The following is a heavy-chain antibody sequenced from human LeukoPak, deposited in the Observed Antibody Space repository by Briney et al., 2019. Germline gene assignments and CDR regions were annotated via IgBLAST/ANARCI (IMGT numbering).Heavy chain of an antibody. CDR3: ARSPRLVLDYYYGMDV. CDR2: IYSGGST. Sequence: PGGSLRLSCAASGFTVSSNYMSWVRQAPGKGLEWGSVIYSGGSTYYADSVKGRFTISRDNSKNTLYLQMNSLRAEDTAVYYCARSPRLVLDYYYGMDVWGQGTTVTVSS. CDR1: GFTVSSNY. D-gene: IGHD6-19*01. J-gene: IGHJ6*02. V-gene: IGHV3-53*01.